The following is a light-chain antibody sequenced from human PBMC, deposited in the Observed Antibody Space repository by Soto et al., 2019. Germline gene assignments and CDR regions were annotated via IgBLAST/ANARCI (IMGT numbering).Light chain of an antibody. V-gene: IGKV3-20*01. CDR3: QQYGNSAS. J-gene: IGKJ2*01. CDR2: GGS. CDR1: QRVSGSS. Sequence: VLTQSPGSLSLSPGDRATLSCRASQRVSGSSLAWYQQKPGQAPRLLIYGGSNRATGVSGRFSGRGAGEDFTLTISRVEAEEFAVYHCQQYGNSASFGQGIKLEIK.